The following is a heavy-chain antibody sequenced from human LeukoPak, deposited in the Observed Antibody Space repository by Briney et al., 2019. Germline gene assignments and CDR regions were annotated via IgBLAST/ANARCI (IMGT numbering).Heavy chain of an antibody. CDR1: GFTFSSYA. CDR3: ARDRSRISVVVITTSSYFDY. J-gene: IGHJ4*02. D-gene: IGHD3-22*01. CDR2: IWYDGTNK. V-gene: IGHV3-33*01. Sequence: GGSLRLSCAASGFTFSSYAMHWVRQAPGKGLEWVAIIWYDGTNKYYADSVKGRFTISRDNSKNTLSLQMDSLRAEDTAVYYCARDRSRISVVVITTSSYFDYWGQGTLVTVSS.